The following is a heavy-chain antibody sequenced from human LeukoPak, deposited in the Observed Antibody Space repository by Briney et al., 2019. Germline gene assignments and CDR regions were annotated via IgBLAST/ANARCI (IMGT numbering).Heavy chain of an antibody. Sequence: PSETLSLTCTVSGGSISSSSFFWGWIRQHPGKGLEWFGTIYYSGTTYYNPSLTSRVTISVDTSKNQFSLRLSSVTAADTAVYYCAKDGPNWGRDVDYWGQGTLVTVSS. J-gene: IGHJ4*02. CDR3: AKDGPNWGRDVDY. V-gene: IGHV4-39*02. CDR1: GGSISSSSFF. CDR2: IYYSGTT. D-gene: IGHD7-27*01.